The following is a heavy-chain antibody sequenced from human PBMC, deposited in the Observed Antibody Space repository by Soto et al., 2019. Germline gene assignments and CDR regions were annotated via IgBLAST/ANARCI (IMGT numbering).Heavy chain of an antibody. V-gene: IGHV4-59*08. CDR1: GGSISSYY. D-gene: IGHD3-22*01. J-gene: IGHJ4*02. CDR2: IYYSGST. CDR3: ASQHYYDSSGYYVVY. Sequence: SETLSLTCTVSGGSISSYYWSWIRQPPGKGLEWIGYIYYSGSTNYNPSLKSRVTISVDTSKNQFSLKLSSVTAADTAVYYCASQHYYDSSGYYVVYWGQGTLVTSPQ.